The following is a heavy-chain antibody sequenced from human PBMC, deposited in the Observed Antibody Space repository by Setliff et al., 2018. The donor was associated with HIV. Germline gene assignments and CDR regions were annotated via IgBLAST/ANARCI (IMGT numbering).Heavy chain of an antibody. J-gene: IGHJ6*02. CDR3: ARDSPNANFGVVISDV. D-gene: IGHD3-3*01. CDR2: IHVSGTT. CDR1: GGSISSGSDY. Sequence: PSETLSLTCTVSGGSISSGSDYWSWIRQPAGKGLEWIGQIHVSGTTNYNPSLKSRVTISIDTSKNQFSLKLNSVTAADTAVYYCARDSPNANFGVVISDVWGQETTVTVSS. V-gene: IGHV4-61*09.